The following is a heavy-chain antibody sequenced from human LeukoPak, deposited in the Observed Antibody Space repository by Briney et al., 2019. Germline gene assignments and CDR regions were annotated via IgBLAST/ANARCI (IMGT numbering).Heavy chain of an antibody. J-gene: IGHJ4*02. CDR3: ARGWGVPTSYFDY. D-gene: IGHD2-8*01. Sequence: GRSLRLSCAASGFTFSNYGVHWVRQAPGKGLEWVAVIWCDGSNKYYADSVKGRFTISRDSSKNTLYLQMNSLRADDTAVYYCARGWGVPTSYFDYWGQGTLVTVSS. V-gene: IGHV3-33*01. CDR2: IWCDGSNK. CDR1: GFTFSNYG.